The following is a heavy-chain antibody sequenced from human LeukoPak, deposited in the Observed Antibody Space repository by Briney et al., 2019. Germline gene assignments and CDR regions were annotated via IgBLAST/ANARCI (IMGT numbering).Heavy chain of an antibody. Sequence: SETLSLTCAVYGGSFTDYYWSWIRQPPGKGLEWIGEINHSGSTNYNPSLKTRVTVSIDTSKNQFSLKLSSVTAADTATYYCARLHVGFQQWLVRASYFYYMDVWGKGTTVTVSS. CDR2: INHSGST. J-gene: IGHJ6*03. CDR3: ARLHVGFQQWLVRASYFYYMDV. D-gene: IGHD6-19*01. CDR1: GGSFTDYY. V-gene: IGHV4-34*01.